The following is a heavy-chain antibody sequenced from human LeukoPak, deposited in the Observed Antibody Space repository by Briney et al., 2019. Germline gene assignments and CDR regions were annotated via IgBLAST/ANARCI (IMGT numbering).Heavy chain of an antibody. J-gene: IGHJ3*02. CDR1: GFTFSSYA. CDR2: ISGSGGST. Sequence: PGGSLRLSCAASGFTFSSYAMSWVRQAPGKGLEWVSAISGSGGSTYYADSVKGRFTISRDNSKNTLYLQMNSLRAEDTAVYYCAKDGGIYDFWSGSAFDIWGQGTMVTVSS. CDR3: AKDGGIYDFWSGSAFDI. V-gene: IGHV3-23*01. D-gene: IGHD3-3*01.